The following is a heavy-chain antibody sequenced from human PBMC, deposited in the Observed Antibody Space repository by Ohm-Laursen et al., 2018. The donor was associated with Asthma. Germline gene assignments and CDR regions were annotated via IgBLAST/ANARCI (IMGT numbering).Heavy chain of an antibody. CDR3: AYEFGGSGDY. J-gene: IGHJ4*02. Sequence: SLRLSCAASGFKFSDYYMSWIRQAPGKGLEYVSHISSDSIHTEYADSVKGRFTISRDNAKNSLYLQMNSLRVDDTAVYYCAYEFGGSGDYWGQGTLVTVSS. CDR2: ISSDSIHT. V-gene: IGHV3-11*06. D-gene: IGHD3-10*01. CDR1: GFKFSDYY.